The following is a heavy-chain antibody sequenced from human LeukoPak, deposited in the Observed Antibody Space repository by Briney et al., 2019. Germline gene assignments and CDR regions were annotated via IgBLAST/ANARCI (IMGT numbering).Heavy chain of an antibody. V-gene: IGHV1-69*13. CDR1: GGTFSSYA. D-gene: IGHD1-26*01. CDR2: IIPIFGTA. Sequence: GASVKVSCKASGGTFSSYAISWVRQAPGQGLEWMGGIIPIFGTANYAQKFQGRVTITADESTSTAYMELSSLRSEDTAVYYCASQMESVGATPSWGQGTLVTVSS. CDR3: ASQMESVGATPS. J-gene: IGHJ4*02.